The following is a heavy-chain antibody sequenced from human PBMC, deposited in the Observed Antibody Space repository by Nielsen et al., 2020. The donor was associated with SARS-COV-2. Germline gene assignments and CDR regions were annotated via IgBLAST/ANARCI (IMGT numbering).Heavy chain of an antibody. CDR1: GYTFKGYY. CDR3: ARVDPYGDFDY. J-gene: IGHJ4*01. D-gene: IGHD4-17*01. Sequence: ASVKVSCKASGYTFKGYYIHWVRQAPGQGLEWMGWIKPNSGGTQYAQKFQGRVTMTRDTSITTAYMELRNLRSDDTAVYYCARVDPYGDFDYWGQGTLVTVSS. CDR2: IKPNSGGT. V-gene: IGHV1-2*02.